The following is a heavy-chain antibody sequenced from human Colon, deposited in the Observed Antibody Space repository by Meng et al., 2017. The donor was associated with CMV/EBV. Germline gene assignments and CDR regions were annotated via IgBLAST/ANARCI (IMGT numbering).Heavy chain of an antibody. CDR2: INSNTGAT. V-gene: IGHV1-2*02. D-gene: IGHD6-6*01. CDR3: ERVGGWIGSSSIFGWFDP. CDR1: GYTFPDYF. J-gene: IGHJ5*02. Sequence: VGGKITGASVTVSCQGSGYTFPDYFIHWVRQAPGQGLEWMGLINSNTGATKYAQKFQNRITITRDTSINTVYMQLSGLRSDDTAVYYCERVGGWIGSSSIFGWFDPWGQGTLVTVSS.